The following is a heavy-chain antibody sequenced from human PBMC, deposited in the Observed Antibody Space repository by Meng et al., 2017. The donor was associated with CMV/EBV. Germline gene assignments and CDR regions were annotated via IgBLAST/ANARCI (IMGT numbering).Heavy chain of an antibody. CDR1: GFSLSTSGMC. CDR3: ARDREGTIAAAGTGRNNYYYYYGMDV. J-gene: IGHJ6*02. V-gene: IGHV2-70*18. CDR2: TDWDDDK. Sequence: SCPTLVKPTQTLTLTCTFSGFSLSTSGMCVSWVRQPPGKALEWLAPTDWDDDKYYSTSLKTRLTISKDTSKNQVVLTMTNMDPVDTATYYRARDREGTIAAAGTGRNNYYYYYGMDVWGQGTTVTVSS. D-gene: IGHD6-13*01.